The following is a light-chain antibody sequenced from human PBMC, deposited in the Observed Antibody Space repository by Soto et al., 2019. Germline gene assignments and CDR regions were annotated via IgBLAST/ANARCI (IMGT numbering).Light chain of an antibody. Sequence: DIQMTQSPSTLSASVGDRVAISCRASQSISIWLAWYQQKPGKAPKLLIYKASSLESGVPSRFSGSGSGTDFTLTISSLRPDDFETIYVKHYNDYSWTFGKGPQVEIK. CDR2: KAS. CDR1: QSISIW. CDR3: KHYNDYSWT. J-gene: IGKJ1*01. V-gene: IGKV1-5*03.